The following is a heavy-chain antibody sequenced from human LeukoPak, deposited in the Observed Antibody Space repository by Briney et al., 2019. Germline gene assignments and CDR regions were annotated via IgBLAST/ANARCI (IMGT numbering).Heavy chain of an antibody. J-gene: IGHJ4*02. V-gene: IGHV3-72*01. CDR1: GYTFSDHY. Sequence: GVSLRLSCAASGYTFSDHYIDWVRQAPGKGLEWVGHTRNKANNYATEYAASVKGRFTISRDDSRNSVYLQMNSLKTEDTAVYYCTRWRSGTSDWGQGTLVTVSS. CDR2: TRNKANNYAT. CDR3: TRWRSGTSD. D-gene: IGHD4-23*01.